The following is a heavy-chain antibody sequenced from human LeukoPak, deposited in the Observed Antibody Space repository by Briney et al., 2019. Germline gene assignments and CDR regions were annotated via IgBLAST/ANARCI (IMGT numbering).Heavy chain of an antibody. CDR3: TTSEVGRSGFPFQFDY. CDR2: IGTAGDT. Sequence: GGSLRLSCAASGFTFSSYDMHWVRQATGKGLEWVSAIGTAGDTYYPGSVKGRFTISRENAKNSLYLQMNSLKTEDTAVYYCTTSEVGRSGFPFQFDYWGQGTLVTVSS. J-gene: IGHJ4*02. D-gene: IGHD3-3*01. CDR1: GFTFSSYD. V-gene: IGHV3-13*01.